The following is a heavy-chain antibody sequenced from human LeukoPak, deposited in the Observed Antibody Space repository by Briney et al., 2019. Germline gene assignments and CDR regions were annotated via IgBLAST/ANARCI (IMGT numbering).Heavy chain of an antibody. Sequence: GGSLRLSCAASGFTFSSYGMHWVRQAPGKGLEWVAVISYDGSNKYYADSVKGRFTISRDNSKNTLYLQMNSLRAEDTAVYYCAKAKNSGFYSSGGYGMDVWGQGTTVTVSS. D-gene: IGHD6-19*01. V-gene: IGHV3-30*18. J-gene: IGHJ6*02. CDR3: AKAKNSGFYSSGGYGMDV. CDR1: GFTFSSYG. CDR2: ISYDGSNK.